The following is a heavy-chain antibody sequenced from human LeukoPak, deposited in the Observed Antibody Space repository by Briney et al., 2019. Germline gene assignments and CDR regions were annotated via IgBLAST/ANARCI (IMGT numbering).Heavy chain of an antibody. D-gene: IGHD6-13*01. V-gene: IGHV4-39*07. Sequence: KPSETLSLTCTVSGGSISSSSYYWGWIRQPPGKGLEWIGSIYYSGSTYYNPSLKSRVTISVDTSKNQFSLKLSSVTAADTAVYYCARFSSWYYFQHWGQGTLVTVSS. CDR2: IYYSGST. CDR3: ARFSSWYYFQH. CDR1: GGSISSSSYY. J-gene: IGHJ1*01.